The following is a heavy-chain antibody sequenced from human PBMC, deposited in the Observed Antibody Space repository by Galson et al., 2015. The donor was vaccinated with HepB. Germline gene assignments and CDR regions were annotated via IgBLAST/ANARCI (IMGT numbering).Heavy chain of an antibody. CDR2: ISSASSYI. Sequence: SLRLSCVASGFTFSAYSMNWVRQAPGRGLEWVSAISSASSYIFYADSVKGRFTVSRDNAKNSLYLQMNSLRAEDTAVYYCARDLYDYWSGYLGGTFDFWGQGTLVTVSS. D-gene: IGHD3-3*01. J-gene: IGHJ4*02. CDR1: GFTFSAYS. V-gene: IGHV3-21*01. CDR3: ARDLYDYWSGYLGGTFDF.